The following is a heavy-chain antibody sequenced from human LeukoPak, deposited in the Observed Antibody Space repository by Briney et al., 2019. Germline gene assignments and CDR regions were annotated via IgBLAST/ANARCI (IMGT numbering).Heavy chain of an antibody. Sequence: SETLSLTCTVSGGSIGSSSYYWGWIRQPPGKGLEWIGSIYYSGSTYYNPSLKSRVTIPMDRSKNQFSLRLTSMTAANTAVYYCVSAYCGGDCYHSLLANWGQGILVTVSS. D-gene: IGHD2-21*02. CDR2: IYYSGST. J-gene: IGHJ4*02. CDR1: GGSIGSSSYY. CDR3: VSAYCGGDCYHSLLAN. V-gene: IGHV4-39*07.